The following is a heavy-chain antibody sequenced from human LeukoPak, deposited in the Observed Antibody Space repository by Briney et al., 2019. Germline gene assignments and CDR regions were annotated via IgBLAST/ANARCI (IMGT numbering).Heavy chain of an antibody. D-gene: IGHD1-1*01. CDR2: INHSGST. V-gene: IGHV4-34*01. J-gene: IGHJ2*01. CDR3: ARPWIDHDDWYFDL. CDR1: GGSFSGYY. Sequence: SETLSLTCAVYGGSFSGYYWTWIRQPPGKGLEWIGEINHSGSTNYNPSLKSRVTISVDTSKNQFSLKLSSVTAADTAVYYCARPWIDHDDWYFDLWGRGTLVTVSS.